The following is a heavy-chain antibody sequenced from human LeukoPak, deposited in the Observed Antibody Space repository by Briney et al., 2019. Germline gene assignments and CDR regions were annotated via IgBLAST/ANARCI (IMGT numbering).Heavy chain of an antibody. CDR1: GYTFTSYG. CDR2: INPSGGST. CDR3: ARATYTSCYPCYYYGMDV. J-gene: IGHJ6*02. Sequence: ASVKVSCKASGYTFTSYGISWVRQAPGQGLEWMGIINPSGGSTSYAQKFQGRVTMTRDTSTSTVYMELSSLRSEDTAVYYCARATYTSCYPCYYYGMDVWGQGTTVTVSS. V-gene: IGHV1-46*01. D-gene: IGHD2-2*01.